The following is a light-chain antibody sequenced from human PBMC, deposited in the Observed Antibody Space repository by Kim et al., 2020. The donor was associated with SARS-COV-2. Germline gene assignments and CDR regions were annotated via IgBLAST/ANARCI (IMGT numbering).Light chain of an antibody. CDR3: QQYSGWPRT. J-gene: IGKJ1*01. CDR1: ESVSSN. Sequence: VSPGERATLSCRASESVSSNLAWYQQKPGQVPRLHIFGASTRATDMPARFSASGSGTEFTLTISSLQSEDFAVYYCQQYSGWPRTFGQGTKVDIK. CDR2: GAS. V-gene: IGKV3-15*01.